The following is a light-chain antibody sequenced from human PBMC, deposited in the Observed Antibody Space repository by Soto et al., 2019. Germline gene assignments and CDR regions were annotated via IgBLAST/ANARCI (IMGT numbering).Light chain of an antibody. V-gene: IGKV1-5*03. CDR3: QQYHVFSWK. J-gene: IGKJ1*01. CDR1: QTIITW. CDR2: KAS. Sequence: DIQLTQSPSTLSASVGDRVTVTCRASQTIITWLAWYQQKPGKAPKLLIYKASTLQSGVPSRFSGSGSGTEITLTINSLQPDDSATYYCQQYHVFSWKFGQGTKVELE.